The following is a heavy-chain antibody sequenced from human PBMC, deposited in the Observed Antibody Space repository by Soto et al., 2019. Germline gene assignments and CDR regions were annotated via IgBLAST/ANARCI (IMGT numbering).Heavy chain of an antibody. CDR2: IIPIFGTA. D-gene: IGHD3-3*01. J-gene: IGHJ6*02. Sequence: SVKVSATASGGTLNSYAISWVRQAPGQRLEWMGGIIPIFGTANYAQKFQGRVTITADESTSTAYMELSSLRSEDTAVYYCARVCSGNSFYYYYGMDVWGQGTTVTVSS. V-gene: IGHV1-69*13. CDR1: GGTLNSYA. CDR3: ARVCSGNSFYYYYGMDV.